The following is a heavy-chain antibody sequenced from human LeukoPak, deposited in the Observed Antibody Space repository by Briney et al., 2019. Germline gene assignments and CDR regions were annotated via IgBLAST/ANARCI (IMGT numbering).Heavy chain of an antibody. CDR3: ARVVYSSGSIDAFDI. D-gene: IGHD6-19*01. V-gene: IGHV4-59*01. CDR1: GGSISSYY. CDR2: IYYSGST. Sequence: PSETLSLTCTVSGGSISSYYWSWIRQPPGKGLEWIGYIYYSGSTNYNPSLKSRVTISVDTSKNQFSLKLSSVTAADTAVYYCARVVYSSGSIDAFDIWGQGTMVTVSS. J-gene: IGHJ3*02.